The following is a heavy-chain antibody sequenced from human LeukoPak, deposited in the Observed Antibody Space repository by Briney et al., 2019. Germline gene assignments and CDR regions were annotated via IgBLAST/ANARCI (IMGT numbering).Heavy chain of an antibody. D-gene: IGHD5-12*01. CDR1: GGSVSSGSYY. J-gene: IGHJ4*02. CDR2: IYYSGST. V-gene: IGHV4-61*01. CDR3: ARARFSGYDLDY. Sequence: SETLSLTCTVSGGSVSSGSYYWSWIRQPPGKGLERIGYIYYSGSTNYNPSLKSRVTISVDTSKNQFSLKLSSVTAADTAVYYCARARFSGYDLDYWGQGTLVTVSS.